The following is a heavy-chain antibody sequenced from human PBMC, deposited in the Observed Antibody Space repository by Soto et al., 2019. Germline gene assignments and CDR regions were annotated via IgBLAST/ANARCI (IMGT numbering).Heavy chain of an antibody. J-gene: IGHJ5*02. V-gene: IGHV4-34*01. CDR2: INHSGST. CDR1: GGSFSGYY. D-gene: IGHD3-10*01. CDR3: AEPGGGSGSYYRFTPASWFDP. Sequence: SETLSLTCAVYGGSFSGYYWRWIRQPPGKGLEWIGEINHSGSTNYNPSLKSRTTISVDTSEKQFSLKLSSVTAADTAVYYCAEPGGGSGSYYRFTPASWFDPWGQGTLVTVSS.